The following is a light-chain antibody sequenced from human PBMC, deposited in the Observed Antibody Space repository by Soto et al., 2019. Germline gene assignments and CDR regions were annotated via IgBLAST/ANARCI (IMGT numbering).Light chain of an antibody. V-gene: IGKV1-39*01. CDR2: AAS. J-gene: IGKJ3*01. Sequence: DIQMTQSPSSLSASVGDRVTITCRASQSISSYLNWYQQKPGKAPKLLIYAASSLPSGVPSRFSGSGSGTDFTLTISSLQPEDFATYYWHQSYSTPLTFGPGTKVDIK. CDR1: QSISSY. CDR3: HQSYSTPLT.